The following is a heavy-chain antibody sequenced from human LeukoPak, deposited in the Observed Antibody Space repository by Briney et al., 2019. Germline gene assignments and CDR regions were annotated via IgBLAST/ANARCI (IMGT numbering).Heavy chain of an antibody. J-gene: IGHJ4*02. D-gene: IGHD4-17*01. V-gene: IGHV1-46*01. CDR2: INPSGGST. CDR1: GYTFTSYY. CDR3: ARGGPNDYGDYSVPDY. Sequence: VASVKVSCKASGYTFTSYYMHWVRQAPGQGLEWMGIINPSGGSTSYAQKFQGRVTMTRDTSTSTVYMELSSLRSEDTAVYYCARGGPNDYGDYSVPDYWGQGTLVTVSS.